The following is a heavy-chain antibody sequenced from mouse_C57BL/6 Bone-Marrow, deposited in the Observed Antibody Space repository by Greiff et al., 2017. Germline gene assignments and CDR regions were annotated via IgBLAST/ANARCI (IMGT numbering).Heavy chain of an antibody. CDR1: GYTFTDYY. Sequence: VQLQQSGPELVKPGASVKISCKASGYTFTDYYMNWVKQSHGKSLEWIGDINPNNGGTSYNQKFKGKATLTVDKSSSTAYMGLRSLTSEDSAVYYCARTWAWCAYWGQGTLVTVSA. V-gene: IGHV1-26*01. CDR3: ARTWAWCAY. CDR2: INPNNGGT. J-gene: IGHJ3*01.